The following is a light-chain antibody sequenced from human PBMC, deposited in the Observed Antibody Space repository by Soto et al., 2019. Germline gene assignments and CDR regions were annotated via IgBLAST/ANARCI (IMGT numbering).Light chain of an antibody. V-gene: IGLV2-14*01. CDR3: SSYTSSDTLV. J-gene: IGLJ1*01. CDR2: EVS. CDR1: SSDVGDYKY. Sequence: QSALTQPPSASGSPGQSVTISCTGTSSDVGDYKYVSWYQQHPGKAPKLLIYEVSNRPSGISTRFSGSKSVNTASLTISRLQAEDEADYYCSSYTSSDTLVFGAGTKLTVL.